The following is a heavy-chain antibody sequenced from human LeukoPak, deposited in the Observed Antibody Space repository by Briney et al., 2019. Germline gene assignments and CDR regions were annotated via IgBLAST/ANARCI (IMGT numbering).Heavy chain of an antibody. J-gene: IGHJ5*02. V-gene: IGHV1-2*02. D-gene: IGHD6-19*01. CDR1: GYTFTGYY. Sequence: EASVKVSCKASGYTFTGYYMHWVRQAPGQGLEWMGWINPNSGGTNYAQKFQGRVTMTRDTSISTAYMELSRLRSDDTAVYCCARIDSSGSFDPWGQGTLVTVSS. CDR3: ARIDSSGSFDP. CDR2: INPNSGGT.